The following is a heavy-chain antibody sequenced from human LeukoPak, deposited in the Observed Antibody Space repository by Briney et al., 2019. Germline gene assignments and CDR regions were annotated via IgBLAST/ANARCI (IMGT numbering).Heavy chain of an antibody. Sequence: SETLSLTCAAYGGSFSGYYWSWIRQPPGKGLEWIGEINHSGSTNYNPSLKSRVTISVDTSKNQFSLKLSSVTAADTAVYYCASASIAARVNWFDPWGQGTLVTVSS. J-gene: IGHJ5*02. V-gene: IGHV4-34*01. CDR2: INHSGST. D-gene: IGHD6-6*01. CDR3: ASASIAARVNWFDP. CDR1: GGSFSGYY.